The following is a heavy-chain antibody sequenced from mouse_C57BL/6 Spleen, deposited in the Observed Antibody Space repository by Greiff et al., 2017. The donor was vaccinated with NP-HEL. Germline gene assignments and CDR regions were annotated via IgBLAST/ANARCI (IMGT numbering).Heavy chain of an antibody. CDR1: GYTFTSYT. V-gene: IGHV1-4*01. J-gene: IGHJ2*01. CDR2: INPSSGYT. Sequence: VQLQQSGAELARPGASVKMSCKASGYTFTSYTMHWVKQRPGQGLEWIGYINPSSGYTKYNQKFKNKATMTADKSYSTAYMPLSSLTAVDSAVYYCARGGITTVVERGYYFDYWGQGTTLTVSS. D-gene: IGHD1-1*01. CDR3: ARGGITTVVERGYYFDY.